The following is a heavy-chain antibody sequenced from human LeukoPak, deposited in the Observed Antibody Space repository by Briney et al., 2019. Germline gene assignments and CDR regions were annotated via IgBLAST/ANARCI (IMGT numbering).Heavy chain of an antibody. CDR3: ARDPPLAAADPPFQH. Sequence: GGSLRLSCAASGFTFSSYSMNWVRQAPGKGLEWVSSISSSSYIYYADSVKGRFTISRDNAKNSLYLQMNSLRAEDTAVYYCARDPPLAAADPPFQHWGQGTLVTVSS. CDR1: GFTFSSYS. V-gene: IGHV3-21*01. CDR2: ISSSSYI. D-gene: IGHD6-13*01. J-gene: IGHJ1*01.